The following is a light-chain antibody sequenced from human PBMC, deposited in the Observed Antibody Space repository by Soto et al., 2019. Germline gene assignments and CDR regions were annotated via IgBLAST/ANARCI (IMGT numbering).Light chain of an antibody. CDR1: SRDIGSYDR. CDR2: EVT. V-gene: IGLV2-18*02. J-gene: IGLJ1*01. Sequence: QSVVTRPPSVSGSPGQSVTMSWTGTSRDIGSYDRVSWYQQPPGTAPRLMIYEVTNRPSGVPDRFSGSKSGNTASLTFSGLQPEDETDYYCTSFTTSKTYIFGTGTKVTVL. CDR3: TSFTTSKTYI.